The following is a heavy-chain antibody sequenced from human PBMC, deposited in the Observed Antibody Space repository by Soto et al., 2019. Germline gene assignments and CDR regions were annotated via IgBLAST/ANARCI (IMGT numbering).Heavy chain of an antibody. Sequence: GGSLRLSCAASGFTFSSYAMSRVRQAPGKGLEWVSAISGSGGSTYYADSVKGRFTISRDNSKNTLYLQMNSLRAEDTAVYYCAKARYYDSSGFFDYWGQGTLVTVSS. D-gene: IGHD3-22*01. CDR2: ISGSGGST. V-gene: IGHV3-23*01. CDR1: GFTFSSYA. J-gene: IGHJ4*02. CDR3: AKARYYDSSGFFDY.